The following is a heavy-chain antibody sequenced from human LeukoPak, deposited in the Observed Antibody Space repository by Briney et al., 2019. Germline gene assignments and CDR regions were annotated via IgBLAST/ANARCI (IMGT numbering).Heavy chain of an antibody. D-gene: IGHD4-11*01. CDR1: GFTFRNHW. J-gene: IGHJ4*02. CDR2: ISSDGSST. Sequence: GGSLRLSCAASGFTFRNHWMHWVRQTPGKGLVWVSRISSDGSSTTYADSVKGRFAISRDNAKNTLYLQMNNLRAEDTAMYYCARDQRVTGRPDIDYWGQGTLVIVSS. CDR3: ARDQRVTGRPDIDY. V-gene: IGHV3-74*03.